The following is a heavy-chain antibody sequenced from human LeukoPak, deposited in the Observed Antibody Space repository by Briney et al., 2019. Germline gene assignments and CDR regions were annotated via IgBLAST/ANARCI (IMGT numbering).Heavy chain of an antibody. CDR3: AKWVVGMNFDY. D-gene: IGHD2-15*01. CDR1: GLTFSSSV. CDR2: ISDSGGDT. J-gene: IGHJ4*02. V-gene: IGHV3-23*01. Sequence: PGVSLRLSCAASGLTFSSSVMNWVRQAPGKGLEWVSAISDSGGDTYYADSVKGRFTISRDNSKNTLFLQMNSLRAEDTAVYYCAKWVVGMNFDYWGQGTLVTVSS.